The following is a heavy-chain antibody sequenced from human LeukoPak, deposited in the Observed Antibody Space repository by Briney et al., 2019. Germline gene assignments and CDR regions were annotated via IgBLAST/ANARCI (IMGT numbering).Heavy chain of an antibody. D-gene: IGHD3-9*01. CDR2: INPSGGST. J-gene: IGHJ4*02. CDR1: GFTFTSYY. CDR3: ARGGWLVLRYFDY. Sequence: ASVKVSCKASGFTFTSYYMHWVRRAPGQGLEWMGIINPSGGSTTYAQKFQGRVTMTRDTSTSTVYMELSSLRSEDTAVYYCARGGWLVLRYFDYWGQGTLVTVSS. V-gene: IGHV1-46*01.